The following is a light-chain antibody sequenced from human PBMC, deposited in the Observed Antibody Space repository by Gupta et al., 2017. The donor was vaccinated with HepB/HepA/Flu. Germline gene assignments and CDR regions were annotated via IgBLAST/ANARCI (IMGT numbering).Light chain of an antibody. CDR3: QQGFTLPWT. V-gene: IGKV1-39*01. J-gene: IGKJ1*01. Sequence: DIQMTQSPSSLSASLGDRVTITCRASQSIARYLNWYEKRPGKAPKLLISSASSLQSGVPSRFSGSGSGTEFSLTISSLRSEDSTTYYGQQGFTLPWTFGQGTKVEI. CDR1: QSIARY. CDR2: SAS.